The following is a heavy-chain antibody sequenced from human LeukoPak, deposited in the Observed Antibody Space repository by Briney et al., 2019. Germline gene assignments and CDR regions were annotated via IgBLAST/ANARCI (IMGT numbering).Heavy chain of an antibody. V-gene: IGHV3-21*06. J-gene: IGHJ5*02. CDR3: VRDRNGGCFDP. CDR2: ISSSSAYI. D-gene: IGHD2-8*01. CDR1: GFIFSDYS. Sequence: GGSLRLSCVASGFIFSDYSMDWVRQAPGKGLEWVSSISSSSAYIFYSDSVKGRFTISRDNAQSSLYLQMNSLRAEDTAVYYCVRDRNGGCFDPWGQGTLVTVPS.